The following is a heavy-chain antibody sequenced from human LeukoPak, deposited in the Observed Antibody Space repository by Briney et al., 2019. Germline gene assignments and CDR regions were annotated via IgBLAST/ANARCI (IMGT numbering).Heavy chain of an antibody. CDR3: ARGREYYYDSSGYYVDYFDY. Sequence: SETLSLTCTVSGGSITSYFWSWIRQPPGKGLEWIGYISNSGIPFYNPSLKSRVTISVDTSKNQFSLKLSSVTAADTAVYYCARGREYYYDSSGYYVDYFDYWGQGTLVTVSS. V-gene: IGHV4-59*08. D-gene: IGHD3-22*01. CDR2: ISNSGIP. CDR1: GGSITSYF. J-gene: IGHJ4*02.